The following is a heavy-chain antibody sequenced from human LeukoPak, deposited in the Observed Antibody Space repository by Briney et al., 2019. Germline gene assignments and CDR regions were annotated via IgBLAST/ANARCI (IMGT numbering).Heavy chain of an antibody. V-gene: IGHV4-39*01. D-gene: IGHD6-6*01. CDR1: GASMSSYF. Sequence: SETLSLTCTVSGASMSSYFWGWFRQPPGKGLEWIGSISYSGSTYYNPSVQSRVTISEDTSRNQFFLKLTSLTAADTAVFYCARRSSSSGYYYYMDVWGKGTTVTVSS. CDR3: ARRSSSSGYYYYMDV. CDR2: ISYSGST. J-gene: IGHJ6*03.